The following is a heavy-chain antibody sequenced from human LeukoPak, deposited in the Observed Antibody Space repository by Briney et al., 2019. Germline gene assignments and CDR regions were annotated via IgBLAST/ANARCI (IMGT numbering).Heavy chain of an antibody. CDR3: ARTLTTATWDY. V-gene: IGHV1-2*02. D-gene: IGHD4-17*01. CDR1: GYTSTYFY. J-gene: IGHJ4*02. CDR2: INPNSGGT. Sequence: ASVIFSSTATGYTSTYFYFGWVRRAPGQGLEWMGWINPNSGGTHYAQNFQDRVTMTRDTSINTAYMEVSRLRSDDTAVYYCARTLTTATWDYWGRGTLVTVSS.